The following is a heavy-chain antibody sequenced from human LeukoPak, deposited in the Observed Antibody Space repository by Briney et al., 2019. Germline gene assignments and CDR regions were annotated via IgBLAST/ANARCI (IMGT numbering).Heavy chain of an antibody. V-gene: IGHV3-21*01. CDR2: IGSSSRSI. J-gene: IGHJ3*02. CDR1: GFTFSSHS. CDR3: ARESSEAFDI. D-gene: IGHD2-2*01. Sequence: GGSLRLSCAASGFTFSSHSMNWVRQAPGKGLEWVSSIGSSSRSIYYADSVKGRFTISRDNAKNSLYLQMNSLRAEDTAVYYCARESSEAFDIWGQGTMVTVSS.